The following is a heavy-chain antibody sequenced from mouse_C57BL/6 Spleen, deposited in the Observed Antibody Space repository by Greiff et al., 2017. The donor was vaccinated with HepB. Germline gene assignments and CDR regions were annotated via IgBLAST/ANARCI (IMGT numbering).Heavy chain of an antibody. D-gene: IGHD2-4*01. CDR3: TTYEYGRSWFAY. V-gene: IGHV14-1*01. J-gene: IGHJ3*01. CDR1: GFNIKDYY. CDR2: IDPEDGDT. Sequence: VQLQQSGAELVRPGASVKLSCTASGFNIKDYYMHWVKQRPEQGLEWIGRIDPEDGDTEYAPKFQGKATMTADTSSNTAYLQLSSLTSEDTAVYYCTTYEYGRSWFAYWGQGTLVTVSA.